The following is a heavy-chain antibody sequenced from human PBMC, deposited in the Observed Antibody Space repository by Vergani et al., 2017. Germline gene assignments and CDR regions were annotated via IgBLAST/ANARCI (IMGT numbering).Heavy chain of an antibody. CDR1: GGSFSGYY. CDR3: ARAGGAITIFGVVIMAFDY. CDR2: ISHSGST. V-gene: IGHV4-34*01. D-gene: IGHD3-3*01. Sequence: QVQLQQWGAGLLKPSETLSLTCAVYGGSFSGYYWSWIRQPPGKGLEWIGEISHSGSTNYNPSLKSRVTISVDTSKNHFSLRLSSVTAADTAMYYCARAGGAITIFGVVIMAFDYWGQGTLVTVSS. J-gene: IGHJ4*02.